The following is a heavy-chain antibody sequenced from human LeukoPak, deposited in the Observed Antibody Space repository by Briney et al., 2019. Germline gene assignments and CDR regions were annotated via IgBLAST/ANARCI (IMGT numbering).Heavy chain of an antibody. V-gene: IGHV1-2*02. CDR2: INPNSGGT. Sequence: GASVKVSCKASGYTFTGYYMHWVRQAPGQGLEWMGWINPNSGGTNYAQKLQGRVTMTTDTSTSTAYMELRSLRSDDTAVYYCARFPGYDSSGYYFASDYWGQGTLVTVSS. CDR3: ARFPGYDSSGYYFASDY. J-gene: IGHJ4*02. CDR1: GYTFTGYY. D-gene: IGHD3-22*01.